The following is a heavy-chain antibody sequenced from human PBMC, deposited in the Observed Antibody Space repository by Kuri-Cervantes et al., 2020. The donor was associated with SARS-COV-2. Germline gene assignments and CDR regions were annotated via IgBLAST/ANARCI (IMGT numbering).Heavy chain of an antibody. CDR1: GFSLSTSGMR. CDR3: ARMITIFGVAHFDY. J-gene: IGHJ4*02. D-gene: IGHD3-3*01. CDR2: IDWDDDK. V-gene: IGHV2-70*01. Sequence: SGPTLVKPTQTLTLTCTFSGFSLSTSGMRVSWIRQPPGKALEWLALIDWDDDKYYSTSLKTRLTISKDTSKSQVVLTMTNMDPVDTATYYCARMITIFGVAHFDYWGQGTLVTVSS.